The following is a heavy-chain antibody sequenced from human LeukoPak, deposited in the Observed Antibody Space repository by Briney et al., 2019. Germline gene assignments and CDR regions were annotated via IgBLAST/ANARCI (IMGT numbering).Heavy chain of an antibody. CDR3: ARISPLRNPFDY. J-gene: IGHJ4*02. V-gene: IGHV1-2*02. CDR2: INPNSGGT. D-gene: IGHD3-16*02. Sequence: ASVKVSCKASGYTFTGYYMHWVRQAPGQGLEWMGWINPNSGGTNYAQKFQGRVTMTRDTSISTAYMELSRLRSDDTAVYYCARISPLRNPFDYWGQGTLVTVSS. CDR1: GYTFTGYY.